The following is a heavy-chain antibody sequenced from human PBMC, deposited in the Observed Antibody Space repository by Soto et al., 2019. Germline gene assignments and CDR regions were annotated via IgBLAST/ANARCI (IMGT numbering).Heavy chain of an antibody. V-gene: IGHV1-18*01. CDR1: GYTFTSYG. J-gene: IGHJ4*02. CDR2: ISAYNGNT. CDR3: ASVYDDYGAPHDVH. D-gene: IGHD4-17*01. Sequence: ASAKVSCKASGYTFTSYGISWVRQAPGQGLEWMGWISAYNGNTNYAQKLQGRVTMTTDTSTSTAYMELRSLRSDDTAAYYCASVYDDYGAPHDVHCVQGPLVTVP.